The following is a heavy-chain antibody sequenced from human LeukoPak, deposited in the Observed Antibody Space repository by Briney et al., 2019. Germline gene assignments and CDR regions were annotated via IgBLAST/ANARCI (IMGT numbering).Heavy chain of an antibody. CDR3: ARDSGIYDSSGYYGLSYYGMDV. Sequence: PGGSLRLFCAASGFTFASYAMTWVRQAPGKGLEWFSAISGSGGNTYYADSVKGRFTISRDNYKNTLYLQMNSLRAEDTAVYYCARDSGIYDSSGYYGLSYYGMDVWGQGTTVTVSS. CDR1: GFTFASYA. V-gene: IGHV3-23*01. D-gene: IGHD3-22*01. J-gene: IGHJ6*02. CDR2: ISGSGGNT.